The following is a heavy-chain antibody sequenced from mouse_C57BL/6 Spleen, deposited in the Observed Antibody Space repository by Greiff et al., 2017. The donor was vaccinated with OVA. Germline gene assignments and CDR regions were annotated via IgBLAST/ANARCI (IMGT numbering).Heavy chain of an antibody. CDR1: GFTFSDYY. D-gene: IGHD3-3*01. CDR3: ASHEGWDEAWFAY. CDR2: ISNGGGSN. J-gene: IGHJ3*01. V-gene: IGHV5-12*01. Sequence: EVKVEESGGGLVQPGGSLKLSCAASGFTFSDYYMYWVRQTPEKRLEWVAYISNGGGSNYYPDTVKGRFTISRDNAKNTLYLQMSRLKSEDTAMYYCASHEGWDEAWFAYWGQGTLVTVSA.